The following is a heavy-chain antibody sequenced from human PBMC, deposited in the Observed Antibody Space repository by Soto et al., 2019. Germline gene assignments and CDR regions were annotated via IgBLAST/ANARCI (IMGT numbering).Heavy chain of an antibody. CDR2: MNPNSGDT. CDR3: ARVGRFGDYFDY. Sequence: ASVKVSCKASGYTFTSYDINWVRQATGQGLEWMGWMNPNSGDTGYAQKFQGRVTMTRITSITTAYMELSSLRSEDTAVYYCARVGRFGDYFDYWGQGTPVTVSS. V-gene: IGHV1-8*01. CDR1: GYTFTSYD. J-gene: IGHJ4*02. D-gene: IGHD3-10*01.